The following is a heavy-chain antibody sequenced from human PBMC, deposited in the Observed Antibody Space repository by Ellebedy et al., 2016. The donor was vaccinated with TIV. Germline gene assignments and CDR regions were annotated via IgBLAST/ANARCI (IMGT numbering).Heavy chain of an antibody. J-gene: IGHJ4*02. CDR1: GFTFSTSW. V-gene: IGHV3-7*01. Sequence: PGGSLRLSCAGSGFTFSTSWMSWVRQAPGKGLEWVAGIRQGGSDKYYVDSVRGRFTISRDDAKNSLYLQMNSLRDEDTAVYYCATQWELYDWGQGTPVTVSS. D-gene: IGHD1-26*01. CDR2: IRQGGSDK. CDR3: ATQWELYD.